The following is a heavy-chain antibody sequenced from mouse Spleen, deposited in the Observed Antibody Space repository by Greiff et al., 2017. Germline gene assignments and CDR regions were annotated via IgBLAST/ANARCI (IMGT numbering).Heavy chain of an antibody. CDR1: GYTFTSYW. CDR3: ARFHPYGNLGY. J-gene: IGHJ2*01. V-gene: IGHV1-69*02. D-gene: IGHD2-1*01. Sequence: QVQLQQPGAELVKPGASVKVSCKASGYTFTSYWMHWVKQRPGQGLEWIGEIDPSDSYTNYNQKFKGKATLTVDKSSSTAYMQLSSLTSEDSAVYYCARFHPYGNLGYWGQGTTLTVSS. CDR2: IDPSDSYT.